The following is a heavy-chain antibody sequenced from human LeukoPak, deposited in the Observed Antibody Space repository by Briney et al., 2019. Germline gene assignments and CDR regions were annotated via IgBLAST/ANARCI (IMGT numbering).Heavy chain of an antibody. CDR2: IYYSGST. CDR3: AATRGGYTTDF. V-gene: IGHV4-59*08. CDR1: GGSISSYY. J-gene: IGHJ4*02. D-gene: IGHD5-24*01. Sequence: SETLSLTCTVSGGSISSYYWSWIRQPPGKGLEWIGYIYYSGSTNYNPSLKSRVTISVDTSKNQFSLKLSSVTAADTAVYYCAATRGGYTTDFWGQGTLVTVSS.